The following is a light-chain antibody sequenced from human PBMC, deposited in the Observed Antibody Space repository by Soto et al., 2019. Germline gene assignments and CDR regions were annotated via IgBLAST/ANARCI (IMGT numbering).Light chain of an antibody. CDR3: QQYNNWLGT. Sequence: EIVMTQSPATLSVSPGERATLSCRASQSVSSNLAWYQQKSGQVPRLLIYAASTRATGIPSRFSGSGSGTEFTLTISTLQSEDFAVYYCQQYNNWLGTFGQGTKVDIK. CDR2: AAS. V-gene: IGKV3-15*01. CDR1: QSVSSN. J-gene: IGKJ1*01.